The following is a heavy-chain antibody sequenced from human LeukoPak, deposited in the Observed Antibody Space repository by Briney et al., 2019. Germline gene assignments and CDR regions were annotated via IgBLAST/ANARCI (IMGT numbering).Heavy chain of an antibody. V-gene: IGHV7-4-1*02. CDR2: INTNTGNP. CDR3: ARDYFDYGASSRFDP. J-gene: IGHJ5*02. D-gene: IGHD4-17*01. CDR1: GYPFTSYA. Sequence: GASVKVSCKASGYPFTSYAMNWVRQAPGQGLEWMGWINTNTGNPTYAQGFTGRFVFSLDTSVSTAYLQISSLKAEDTAVYYCARDYFDYGASSRFDPWGQGTLVTVSS.